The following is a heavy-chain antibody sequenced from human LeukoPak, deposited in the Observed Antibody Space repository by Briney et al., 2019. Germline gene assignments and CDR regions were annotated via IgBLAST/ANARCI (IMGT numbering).Heavy chain of an antibody. V-gene: IGHV1-8*01. Sequence: ASVKVSCKASGYTFTSYDINWVRQAPGQGFEWMGWKNPNSGNTGYAQKFQGRVTMTRNTSISTAYMELSSLRSEDTAVYYCARGKLRYFDWLPYDAFDIWGQGTMVTVSS. CDR1: GYTFTSYD. J-gene: IGHJ3*02. CDR3: ARGKLRYFDWLPYDAFDI. D-gene: IGHD3-9*01. CDR2: KNPNSGNT.